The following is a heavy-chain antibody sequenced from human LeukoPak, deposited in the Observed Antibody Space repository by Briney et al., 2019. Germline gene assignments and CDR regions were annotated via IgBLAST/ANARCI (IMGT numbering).Heavy chain of an antibody. Sequence: SETLSLTCTASGGSMSTYYWSWIRQPPGKGLEWIGYVYYDGNNDYNPSLKSRVTTSIDTSKKQFSLKLTSVTAADTAVYYCARVKDDNNYDRAFDIWGQGTMVTVSS. D-gene: IGHD5-24*01. CDR3: ARVKDDNNYDRAFDI. CDR1: GGSMSTYY. CDR2: VYYDGNN. V-gene: IGHV4-59*01. J-gene: IGHJ3*02.